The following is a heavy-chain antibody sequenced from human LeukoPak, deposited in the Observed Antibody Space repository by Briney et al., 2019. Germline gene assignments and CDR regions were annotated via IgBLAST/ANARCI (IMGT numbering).Heavy chain of an antibody. D-gene: IGHD6-13*01. Sequence: PSETLSLTCTVSGGSISSYYWSWIRQPPGKGLEWIGYIYYSGSTNYNPSLKSRVTISVDTSKNQFSLKLSSVTAADTAVYYCAGIIAAAGMVDYWGQGTLVTVSS. CDR2: IYYSGST. J-gene: IGHJ4*02. CDR3: AGIIAAAGMVDY. CDR1: GGSISSYY. V-gene: IGHV4-59*08.